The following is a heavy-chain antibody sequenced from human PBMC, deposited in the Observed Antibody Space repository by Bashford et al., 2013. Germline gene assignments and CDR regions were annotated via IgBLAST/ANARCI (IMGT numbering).Heavy chain of an antibody. Sequence: SETLSLTCTVSGDSISSNTYYWGWIRQPPGKGLEWIGSIYYNGSPYYNPSLKSRVTMSVETSKSQFSLKLNSVTAADTAVYYCASHSVRISGTTIEVFDWWGQGNPGYRL. D-gene: IGHD1-7*01. J-gene: IGHJ4*02. CDR1: GDSISSNTYY. CDR2: IYYNGSP. V-gene: IGHV4-39*01. CDR3: ASHSVRISGTTIEVFDW.